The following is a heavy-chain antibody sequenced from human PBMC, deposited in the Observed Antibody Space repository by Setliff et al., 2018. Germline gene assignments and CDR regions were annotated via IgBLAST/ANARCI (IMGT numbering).Heavy chain of an antibody. CDR2: ISPYNGHT. CDR3: AKVLYPGVGYFYGMDV. J-gene: IGHJ6*02. V-gene: IGHV1-18*01. Sequence: ASVKVSCKTSGYLLTSYGLTWVRQAPGQGLDWLGWISPYNGHTNYADSVKGRFIVSRDNSKSTLYLQMNSLRAEDTAIYYCAKVLYPGVGYFYGMDVWGQGTTVTVSS. D-gene: IGHD3-10*01. CDR1: GYLLTSYG.